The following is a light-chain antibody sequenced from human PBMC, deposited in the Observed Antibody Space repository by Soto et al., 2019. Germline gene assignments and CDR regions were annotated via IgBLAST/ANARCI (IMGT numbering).Light chain of an antibody. J-gene: IGKJ4*01. CDR1: QSVNRY. Sequence: EIVLTQSPAILSLSPGERATLSCRASQSVNRYLAWYQQKPGQAPRLLIYDASNRATGIPARFSGSGSGTDFTLTISSLEPEDFAVYYCQQRSNWPLTFGGGTKVEIK. CDR2: DAS. V-gene: IGKV3-11*01. CDR3: QQRSNWPLT.